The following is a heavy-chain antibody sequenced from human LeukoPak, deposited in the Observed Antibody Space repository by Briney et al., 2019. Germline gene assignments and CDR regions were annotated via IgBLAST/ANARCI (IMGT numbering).Heavy chain of an antibody. Sequence: SETLSLTCTVSGYSLSSGYYWGWIRQPPGKGLEWIGSIYHSGSTCYNPSLKSRVTISVDTSKNQFSLKPSSVTAADTAVYYCVRGYGLYYYYYMDVWGKGTTVTISS. CDR3: VRGYGLYYYYYMDV. CDR1: GYSLSSGYY. V-gene: IGHV4-38-2*02. D-gene: IGHD1-14*01. CDR2: IYHSGST. J-gene: IGHJ6*03.